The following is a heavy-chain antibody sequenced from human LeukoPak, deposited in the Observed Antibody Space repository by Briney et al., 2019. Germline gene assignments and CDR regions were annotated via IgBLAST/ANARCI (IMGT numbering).Heavy chain of an antibody. CDR2: IYYSGST. V-gene: IGHV4-39*07. J-gene: IGHJ2*01. CDR1: GGSISSSSYY. CDR3: AREPPSYDSEADWYFDL. Sequence: SETLSLTCTVSGGSISSSSYYWGWIRQPPGKGLEWIGSIYYSGSTYYNPSLKSRVTISVDTSKNQFSLKLSSVTAADTAAYCCAREPPSYDSEADWYFDLWGRGTLVTVSS. D-gene: IGHD3-22*01.